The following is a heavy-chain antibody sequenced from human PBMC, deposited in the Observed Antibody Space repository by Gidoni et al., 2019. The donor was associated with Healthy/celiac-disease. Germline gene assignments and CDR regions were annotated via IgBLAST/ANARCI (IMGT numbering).Heavy chain of an antibody. CDR3: ARTYSSGWYSDFDY. CDR2: ISGSGGST. CDR1: GFTFSSYA. D-gene: IGHD6-19*01. Sequence: EVQLLESGGGLVQPGGSLRLSCAASGFTFSSYAMRWVRQAPGKGLEWVSAISGSGGSTYYADSVKGRFTISRDNAKNTLYLQMNSLRAEDTAVYYCARTYSSGWYSDFDYWGQGTLVTVSS. V-gene: IGHV3-23*01. J-gene: IGHJ4*02.